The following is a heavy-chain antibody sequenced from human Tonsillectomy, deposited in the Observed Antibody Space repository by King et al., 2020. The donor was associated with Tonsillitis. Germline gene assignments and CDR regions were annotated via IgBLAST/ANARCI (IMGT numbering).Heavy chain of an antibody. J-gene: IGHJ4*02. CDR3: ARDRDWAFDY. CDR2: INHDGSAI. V-gene: IGHV3-48*01. Sequence: VQLVESGGGLVQPGGSLRLSCAASGFAFSSYSMNWVRQAPGKGLDWVSYINHDGSAIYYADSVKGRFTISRDNAKNSLYLQINSLRAEDTALYYCARDRDWAFDYWGQGTLVAVSS. D-gene: IGHD3-9*01. CDR1: GFAFSSYS.